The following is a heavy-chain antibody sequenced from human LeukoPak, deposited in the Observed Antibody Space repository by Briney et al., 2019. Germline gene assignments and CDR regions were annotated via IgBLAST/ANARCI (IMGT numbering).Heavy chain of an antibody. CDR2: VWYDGSNK. Sequence: GGSLRLSCAASGFTFSRYDMQWVRQAAGKGREWVAGVWYDGSNKYYTDSVKGRFTISRDNCKNTLYLQMNSLRAEDTAVYSCPRDGSTTGSDLDYWGEGTLVTVPS. V-gene: IGHV3-33*01. CDR3: PRDGSTTGSDLDY. D-gene: IGHD6-19*01. CDR1: GFTFSRYD. J-gene: IGHJ4*02.